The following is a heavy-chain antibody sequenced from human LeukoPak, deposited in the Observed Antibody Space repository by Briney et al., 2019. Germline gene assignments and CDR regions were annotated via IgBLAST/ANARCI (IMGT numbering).Heavy chain of an antibody. CDR1: GFTFSSYA. CDR2: ISGSTGSA. Sequence: PGGSLRLSCAASGFTFSSYAMSWVRQAPGKGLEWVSVISGSTGSAHYADSMKGRFTISRDNSKNTLYLQMNSLRGEDTAVYYCARDVSRSSAFDIWGQGTMVTVSS. D-gene: IGHD2/OR15-2a*01. J-gene: IGHJ3*02. CDR3: ARDVSRSSAFDI. V-gene: IGHV3-23*01.